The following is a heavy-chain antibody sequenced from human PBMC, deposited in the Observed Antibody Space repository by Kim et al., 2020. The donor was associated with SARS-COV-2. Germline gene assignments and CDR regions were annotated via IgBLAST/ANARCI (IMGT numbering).Heavy chain of an antibody. J-gene: IGHJ4*02. D-gene: IGHD6-13*01. V-gene: IGHV4-34*01. Sequence: YTPSLKSRVTISVDASKNQFSLKLSSVTAADTAVYYCARLYSSSWYGLDYWGQGTLVTVSS. CDR3: ARLYSSSWYGLDY.